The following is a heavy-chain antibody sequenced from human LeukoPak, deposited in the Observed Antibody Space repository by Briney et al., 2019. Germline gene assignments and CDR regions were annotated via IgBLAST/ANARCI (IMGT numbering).Heavy chain of an antibody. CDR3: AKSTLDY. V-gene: IGHV3-30*18. CDR2: ISYDGSNK. CDR1: GFTFSSYG. Sequence: GGSLRLSCAASGFTFSSYGMHWVRQAPGKGLEWVAVISYDGSNKYYADSVKGRFTISRDNSENTLYLQMNSLRAEDTAVYYCAKSTLDYWGQGTLVTVSS. J-gene: IGHJ4*02.